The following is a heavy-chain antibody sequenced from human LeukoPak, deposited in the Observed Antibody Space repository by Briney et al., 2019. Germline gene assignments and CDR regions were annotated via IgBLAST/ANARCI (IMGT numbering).Heavy chain of an antibody. CDR1: GFSFNSYW. Sequence: GGSLRLSCAGSGFSFNSYWMNWVRQAPGKGLEWVAYSSYSGSIIYYADSVKGRFTISRDNSKNLLYLQMSSLRAEDTATYYCAGCSGWYMGAPFDYWGQGTLVTVSS. J-gene: IGHJ4*02. CDR3: AGCSGWYMGAPFDY. V-gene: IGHV3-48*04. CDR2: SSYSGSII. D-gene: IGHD6-19*01.